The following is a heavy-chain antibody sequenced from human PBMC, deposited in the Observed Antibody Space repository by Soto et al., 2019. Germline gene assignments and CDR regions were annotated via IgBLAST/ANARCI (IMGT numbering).Heavy chain of an antibody. Sequence: EVQLVETGGGLIQPGGSLRLSCAASGFTVSSNYMSWVRQAPGQGLEWVSVIYSGGSTYYADSVKGRFTISRDNSKNTLYLQMNSLRAEDTAVYDCARETSGSYYFDYWGQGTLVTVSS. D-gene: IGHD1-26*01. CDR3: ARETSGSYYFDY. CDR1: GFTVSSNY. J-gene: IGHJ4*02. V-gene: IGHV3-53*02. CDR2: IYSGGST.